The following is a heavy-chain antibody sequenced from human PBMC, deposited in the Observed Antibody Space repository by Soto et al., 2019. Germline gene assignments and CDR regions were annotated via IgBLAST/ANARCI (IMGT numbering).Heavy chain of an antibody. CDR1: SFTFSSYS. D-gene: IGHD2-2*01. J-gene: IGHJ4*02. CDR3: AKDRPTRIVVVPAALFDY. Sequence: LXLSCPASSFTFSSYSMSWVRQAPWKGLEWVSAISGSGGSTYYADSVKGRFTISRDNSKNTLYLQMNSLRAEDTAVYYCAKDRPTRIVVVPAALFDYWGQGTLVTVSS. CDR2: ISGSGGST. V-gene: IGHV3-23*01.